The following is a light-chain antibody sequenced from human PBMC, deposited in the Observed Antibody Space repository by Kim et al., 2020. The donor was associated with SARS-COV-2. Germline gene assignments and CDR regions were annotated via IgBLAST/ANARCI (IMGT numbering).Light chain of an antibody. CDR2: WAS. J-gene: IGKJ4*01. Sequence: ATINCKSSQSVLYSSNNKNYLAWYQQKPGQPPKLLIYWASTRESGVPDRFSGSGSGTDFTLTISSLQAEDVAVYYCQQYYSTPVTFGGGTKVEIK. CDR3: QQYYSTPVT. CDR1: QSVLYSSNNKNY. V-gene: IGKV4-1*01.